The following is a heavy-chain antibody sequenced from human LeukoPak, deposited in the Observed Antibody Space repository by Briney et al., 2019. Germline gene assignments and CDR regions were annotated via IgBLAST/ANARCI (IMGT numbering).Heavy chain of an antibody. V-gene: IGHV3-21*04. CDR3: AKGRGYNYGYIFGYFDY. CDR1: GFTFSSYE. J-gene: IGHJ4*02. Sequence: GGSLRLSCAASGFTFSSYEMNWVRQAPGKGLEWVSSISSSSSYIYYADSVKGRFTISRDNAKNSLYLQMNSLRAEDTALYYCAKGRGYNYGYIFGYFDYWGQGTLVTVSS. D-gene: IGHD5-18*01. CDR2: ISSSSSYI.